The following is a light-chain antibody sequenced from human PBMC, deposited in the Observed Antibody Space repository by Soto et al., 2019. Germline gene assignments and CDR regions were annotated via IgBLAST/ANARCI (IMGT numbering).Light chain of an antibody. CDR1: QSISSH. Sequence: EIVLTQSPATLSLSPGERAALSCRATQSISSHLAWYQQKPGQAPRLLIYDASNSATGIPARFSGSGSETDFTITISSLQPEDFAVYYCQQRSSWPLTFGGGTKVEIK. CDR3: QQRSSWPLT. J-gene: IGKJ4*01. V-gene: IGKV3-11*01. CDR2: DAS.